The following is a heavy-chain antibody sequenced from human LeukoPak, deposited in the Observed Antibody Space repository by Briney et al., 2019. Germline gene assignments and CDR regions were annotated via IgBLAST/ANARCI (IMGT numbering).Heavy chain of an antibody. CDR3: AKGMVRRAAALDY. D-gene: IGHD2-2*01. J-gene: IGHJ4*02. Sequence: GGSLRLSCAASGFTFSSYAMSWVRQAPGKGLEWVSAISGSGSNTYYADSMKGRFTISRDNSKNTLYLQMNSLRAEDTAVYYCAKGMVRRAAALDYWGRGTLVTVSS. CDR1: GFTFSSYA. V-gene: IGHV3-23*01. CDR2: ISGSGSNT.